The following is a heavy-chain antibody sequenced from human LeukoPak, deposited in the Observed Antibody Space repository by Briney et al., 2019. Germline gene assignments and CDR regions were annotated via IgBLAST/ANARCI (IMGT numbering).Heavy chain of an antibody. V-gene: IGHV4-59*01. J-gene: IGHJ5*02. CDR2: IYYSGST. CDR3: ARSIAVAGTDNWFDP. Sequence: SETLSLTCTVSGGSISSYYWSWIRQPPGKGLEWIGYIYYSGSTNYYPSLRSRVTISVDTSKNQFSLKLSSVTAADTAVYYCARSIAVAGTDNWFDPWGQGTLVTVSS. D-gene: IGHD6-19*01. CDR1: GGSISSYY.